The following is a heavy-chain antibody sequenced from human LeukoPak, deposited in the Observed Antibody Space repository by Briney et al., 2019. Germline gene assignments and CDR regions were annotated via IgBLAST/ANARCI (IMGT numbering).Heavy chain of an antibody. J-gene: IGHJ4*02. D-gene: IGHD6-19*01. CDR3: AKAAGGLVAGVFQGYFYY. V-gene: IGHV3-23*01. Sequence: PGGSLRLSCAASGFTFSSYAMSWVRQAPGEGLEWVSAISGSGGSTYYADSVKGRFTISRDNSKNTLYLQMTSLRAEYTAVYYCAKAAGGLVAGVFQGYFYYWGQGTLVTASS. CDR2: ISGSGGST. CDR1: GFTFSSYA.